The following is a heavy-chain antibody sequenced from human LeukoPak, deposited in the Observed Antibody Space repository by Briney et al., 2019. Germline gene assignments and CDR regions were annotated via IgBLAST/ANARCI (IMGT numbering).Heavy chain of an antibody. CDR3: ARDAGHSYARYYFDY. J-gene: IGHJ4*02. D-gene: IGHD5-18*01. CDR1: GYTFTSYY. V-gene: IGHV1-46*01. CDR2: INPSGGST. Sequence: ASVKVSCKASGYTFTSYYMHWVRQAPGQGRECMGLINPSGGSTSYAQKFQGRVTMTRDMSTSTVYMELSSLRSEDMAVYYCARDAGHSYARYYFDYWGQGTLVTVSS.